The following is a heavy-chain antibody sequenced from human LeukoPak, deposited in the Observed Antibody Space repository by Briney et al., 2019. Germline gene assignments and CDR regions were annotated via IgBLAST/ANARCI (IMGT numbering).Heavy chain of an antibody. CDR1: GFIVSTNY. Sequence: GGSLRLSCAASGFIVSTNYVTWVRQAPGKGLEWVSCISSSGTKYYADSVKGRFTTSRDNGKSSLFLEMNSLRDEDTAVYYCARGPSSSSWSRFDPWGQGTLVTVSS. V-gene: IGHV3-69-1*01. CDR2: ISSSGTK. D-gene: IGHD6-13*01. CDR3: ARGPSSSSWSRFDP. J-gene: IGHJ5*02.